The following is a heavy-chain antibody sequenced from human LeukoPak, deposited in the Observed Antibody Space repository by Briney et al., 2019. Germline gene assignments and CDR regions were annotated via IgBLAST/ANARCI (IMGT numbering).Heavy chain of an antibody. CDR1: GGSISSSSYY. J-gene: IGHJ3*02. D-gene: IGHD2-2*01. V-gene: IGHV4-39*07. CDR3: ARGICPPTTCYPGVVFDI. CDR2: IYYSGST. Sequence: SETLSLTCTVSGGSISSSSYYWGWIRQPPGKGLEWIGSIYYSGSTYYNPSLKSRVTMSVDTSKNQFSLKLTSVTAADTAVYYCARGICPPTTCYPGVVFDIGAKGKMFT.